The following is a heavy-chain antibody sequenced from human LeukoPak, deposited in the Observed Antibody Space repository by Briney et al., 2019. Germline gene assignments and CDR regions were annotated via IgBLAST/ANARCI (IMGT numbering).Heavy chain of an antibody. CDR3: ARVFTIFGVVNDDLDM. J-gene: IGHJ3*02. CDR1: GFDFSKYW. CDR2: IQSDGRKT. D-gene: IGHD3-3*01. V-gene: IGHV3-74*01. Sequence: AGSLRLSCAASGFDFSKYWMHWVRQAPGKGPVWVSRIQSDGRKTEYADSVKGRFTISRDNAKNVLYLQMKSLRAEDTAVYYCARVFTIFGVVNDDLDMWEPGTSVSVSS.